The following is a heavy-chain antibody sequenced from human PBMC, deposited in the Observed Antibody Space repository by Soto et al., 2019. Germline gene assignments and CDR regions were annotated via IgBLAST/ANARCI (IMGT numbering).Heavy chain of an antibody. CDR2: MNPNSGNT. Sequence: QVQLVQSGAAVKKPGASVKVSCTASGYTFTSYDINWVRQATGQGLEWMGWMNPNSGNTGYAQKFQGRVTMTRNTSISTAYMELSSLRSEDTAVYYCARGVAVAHYYYYGMDVWGQGPTVTVSS. J-gene: IGHJ6*02. D-gene: IGHD6-19*01. CDR1: GYTFTSYD. CDR3: ARGVAVAHYYYYGMDV. V-gene: IGHV1-8*01.